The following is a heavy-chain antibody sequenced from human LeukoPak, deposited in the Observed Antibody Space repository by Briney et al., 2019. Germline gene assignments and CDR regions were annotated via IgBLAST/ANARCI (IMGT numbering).Heavy chain of an antibody. D-gene: IGHD2-21*02. CDR2: IHYSGST. CDR1: GDFISRYY. CDR3: ARDHCGGDCDYYYMDV. V-gene: IGHV4-59*01. J-gene: IGHJ6*03. Sequence: SETLSLTCSVSGDFISRYYWSWIRQPPGKGLEWIGYIHYSGSTNYNPSLKSRVTISVDTSKNQFSLKLSSVTAADTAVYYCARDHCGGDCDYYYMDVWGKGTTVTVSS.